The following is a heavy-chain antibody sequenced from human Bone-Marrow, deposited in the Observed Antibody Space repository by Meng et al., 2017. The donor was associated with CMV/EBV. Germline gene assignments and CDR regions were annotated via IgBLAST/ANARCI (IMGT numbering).Heavy chain of an antibody. D-gene: IGHD2-15*01. CDR1: GFSCSYNF. J-gene: IGHJ4*02. CDR2: IYSGGST. CDR3: ARDCSGGSCYSFDY. V-gene: IGHV3-53*01. Sequence: ATGFSCSYNFWSWFRQPPGKGLEWGAFIYSGGSTYYADSVKGRFTISRDNSKNTLYLQMNSLRAEDTAVYYCARDCSGGSCYSFDYWGQGTLVTVSS.